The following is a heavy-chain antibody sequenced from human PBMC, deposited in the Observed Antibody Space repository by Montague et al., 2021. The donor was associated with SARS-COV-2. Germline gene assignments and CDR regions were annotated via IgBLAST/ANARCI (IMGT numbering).Heavy chain of an antibody. J-gene: IGHJ3*02. CDR3: ARGSGWMGNAFDI. Sequence: SETLSLTCTVSGGSISSYYWSWIRQPPGKGLEWIGYIYYSGSTNYNPSLKSRVTISVDTFENQFSLKLSSVTAADTAVYYCARGSGWMGNAFDIWGQGTMVTVSS. D-gene: IGHD6-19*01. CDR1: GGSISSYY. V-gene: IGHV4-59*01. CDR2: IYYSGST.